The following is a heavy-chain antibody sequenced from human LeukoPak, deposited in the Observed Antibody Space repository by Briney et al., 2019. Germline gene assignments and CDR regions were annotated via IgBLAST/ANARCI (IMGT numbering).Heavy chain of an antibody. Sequence: GASVKVSCKASGGTFSSYAISWVRQAPGQGLEWMGGIIPIFGTANYAQKFQGRVTMTRDTSISTAYMELSRLRSDDTAVYYCARDFFGSGWYLVGYWGQGTLVTVSS. J-gene: IGHJ4*02. V-gene: IGHV1-69*05. CDR1: GGTFSSYA. CDR3: ARDFFGSGWYLVGY. D-gene: IGHD6-19*01. CDR2: IIPIFGTA.